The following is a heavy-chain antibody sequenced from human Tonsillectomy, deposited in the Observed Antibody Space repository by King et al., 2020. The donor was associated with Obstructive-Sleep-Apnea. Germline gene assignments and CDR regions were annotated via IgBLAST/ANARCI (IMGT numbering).Heavy chain of an antibody. V-gene: IGHV3-23*04. J-gene: IGHJ4*02. Sequence: VQLVESGGGMVQPGGSLRLSCAASGFTFSSYAISWVRQAPGKGLEWVSAINTRGTTFYAGSVRGRFTISRDNSKYTVDLQVNSLRAEDTVLYYCAKEGGGSGVYWVDSWGQGTLVTVSS. CDR3: AKEGGGSGVYWVDS. CDR2: INTRGTT. D-gene: IGHD3-10*01. CDR1: GFTFSSYA.